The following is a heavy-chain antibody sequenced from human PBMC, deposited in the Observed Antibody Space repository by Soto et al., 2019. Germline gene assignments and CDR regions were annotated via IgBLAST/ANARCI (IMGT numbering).Heavy chain of an antibody. CDR1: GYTFTGYY. Sequence: QVQLVQSGAEVKKPGASVKVSCKASGYTFTGYYMHWVRQAPGQGLEWMGWINPNSGGTNYAQKFQGWVTMTRDTSISTAYMELSRLRSDDTAVHYCARASFRYSSSWYFDLWGRGTLVTVSS. V-gene: IGHV1-2*04. CDR3: ARASFRYSSSWYFDL. D-gene: IGHD6-13*01. CDR2: INPNSGGT. J-gene: IGHJ2*01.